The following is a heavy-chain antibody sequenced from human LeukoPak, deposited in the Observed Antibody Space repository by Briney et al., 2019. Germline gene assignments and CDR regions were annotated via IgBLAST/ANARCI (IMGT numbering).Heavy chain of an antibody. CDR2: IKSKTDGGTT. J-gene: IGHJ6*03. V-gene: IGHV3-15*01. Sequence: GGSLRLSCAASGFTFSNAWMSWVRQAPGKGLEWVGRIKSKTDGGTTDYAAPVKGRFTISRDDSKNTLYLQMNSLKTEDTAVYYCTTDSQAVAGIGIHYYYYYYMDVWGKGTTVTVSS. CDR3: TTDSQAVAGIGIHYYYYYYMDV. CDR1: GFTFSNAW. D-gene: IGHD6-13*01.